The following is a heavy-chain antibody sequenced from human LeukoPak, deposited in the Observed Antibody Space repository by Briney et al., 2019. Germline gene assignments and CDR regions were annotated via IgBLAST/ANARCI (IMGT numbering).Heavy chain of an antibody. J-gene: IGHJ4*02. Sequence: GGSLRLSCGASGFTFTTHWIHWVRQAPGKGLVWVSRIKPDGSDTNYADSVKGRFTISRDNSKNTLYLQMNSLRAEDTAVYYCANRAISSFYYYYFDYWGQGTLVTVPS. CDR1: GFTFTTHW. CDR2: IKPDGSDT. CDR3: ANRAISSFYYYYFDY. D-gene: IGHD3-22*01. V-gene: IGHV3-74*01.